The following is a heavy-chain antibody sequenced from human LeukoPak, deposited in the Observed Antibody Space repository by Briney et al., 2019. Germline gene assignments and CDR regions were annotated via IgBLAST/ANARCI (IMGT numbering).Heavy chain of an antibody. D-gene: IGHD3-22*01. CDR2: IYYSGST. V-gene: IGHV4-59*01. Sequence: SETLSLTCTVSGVSISSYYWSWIRQPPGKGLEWIGYIYYSGSTNYNPSLKSRVTISVDTSKNQFSLKLSSVTAADTAVYYCARDHPYYYDSSGYYYTPGPYGMDVWGQGTTVTVSS. CDR3: ARDHPYYYDSSGYYYTPGPYGMDV. J-gene: IGHJ6*02. CDR1: GVSISSYY.